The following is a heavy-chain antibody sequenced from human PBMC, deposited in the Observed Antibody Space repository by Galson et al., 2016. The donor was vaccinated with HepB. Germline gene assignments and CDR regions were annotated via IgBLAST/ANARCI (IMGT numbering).Heavy chain of an antibody. D-gene: IGHD1-26*01. J-gene: IGHJ4*02. Sequence: SETLSLTCAVSGASISNNYWWSWVRQSPEKGLEWIGEIYQTGTANYDPSFTSRATISVDTPKNQISLRLDSVTAADTAVYYCTRGTLGTTATMAFDYWGQGTLVSVSS. CDR1: GASISNNYW. V-gene: IGHV4-4*02. CDR3: TRGTLGTTATMAFDY. CDR2: IYQTGTA.